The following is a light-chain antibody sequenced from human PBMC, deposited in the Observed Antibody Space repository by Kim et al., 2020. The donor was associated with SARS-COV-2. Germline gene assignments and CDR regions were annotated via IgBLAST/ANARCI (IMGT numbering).Light chain of an antibody. CDR3: ATWADSVWV. CDR2: TYD. J-gene: IGLJ3*02. CDR1: SSNIGSNT. Sequence: ELTQPPSASGTPGQRVTISCSGISSNIGSNTVNWYQHLPGKAPTLVIYTYDQRPSGVPDRFSGSRSGTSASLAISGLRAEDEADYYCATWADSVWVFG. V-gene: IGLV1-44*01.